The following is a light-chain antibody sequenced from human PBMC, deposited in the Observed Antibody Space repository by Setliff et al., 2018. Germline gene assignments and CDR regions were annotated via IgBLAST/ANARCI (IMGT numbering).Light chain of an antibody. Sequence: ALTQPPSASGSPGQSVTISCTGTSSDVGGYNYVSWYQQHPGKAPKLMIYEVSKRPSGVPDRFSGSKSGNTASLTVSGLQAEDEADYYCSSYAGSNNPYVFGTGTKVTV. CDR2: EVS. CDR3: SSYAGSNNPYV. CDR1: SSDVGGYNY. J-gene: IGLJ1*01. V-gene: IGLV2-8*01.